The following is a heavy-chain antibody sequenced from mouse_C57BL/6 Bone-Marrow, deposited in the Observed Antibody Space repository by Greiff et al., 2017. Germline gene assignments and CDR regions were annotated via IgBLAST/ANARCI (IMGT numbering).Heavy chain of an antibody. J-gene: IGHJ2*01. V-gene: IGHV1-64*01. CDR1: GYTFTSYW. CDR3: ARDYGNPYFDY. D-gene: IGHD2-1*01. CDR2: IHPNSGST. Sequence: VQLQQPGAELVKPGASVKLSCKASGYTFTSYWMHWVKQRPGQGLEWIGMIHPNSGSTNYNEKFKSKATLTVDKSSSTAYMQLSSLTSEDSAVYCCARDYGNPYFDYWGQGTTLTVSS.